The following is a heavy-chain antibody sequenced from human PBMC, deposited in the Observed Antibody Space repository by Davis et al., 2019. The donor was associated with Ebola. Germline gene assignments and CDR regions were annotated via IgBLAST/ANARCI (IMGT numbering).Heavy chain of an antibody. Sequence: GESLKISCAASGFTFSSYAMSWVRQAPGKGLEWVSAISGSGGSTYYADSVKGRFTISRDNSKNTLYLQMNSLRAEDTAVYYCAKALPVTNYYYYGMDVWGQGTTVTVSS. CDR2: ISGSGGST. D-gene: IGHD1-14*01. J-gene: IGHJ6*02. CDR1: GFTFSSYA. CDR3: AKALPVTNYYYYGMDV. V-gene: IGHV3-23*01.